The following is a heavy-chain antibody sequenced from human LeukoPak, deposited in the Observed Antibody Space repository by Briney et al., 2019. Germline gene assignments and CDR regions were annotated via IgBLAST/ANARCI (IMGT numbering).Heavy chain of an antibody. J-gene: IGHJ4*02. CDR3: AKDWDDSSGGNNY. V-gene: IGHV3-30*18. CDR1: GFTFSSYG. Sequence: GGSLRLSCAASGFTFSSYGMHWVRQAPGKGLEWVAVISYDGSNKYYADSVKGRFTISRDNSKNTLYLQMNSLRAEDTAVYYCAKDWDDSSGGNNYWGQGTLVTVSS. CDR2: ISYDGSNK. D-gene: IGHD3-22*01.